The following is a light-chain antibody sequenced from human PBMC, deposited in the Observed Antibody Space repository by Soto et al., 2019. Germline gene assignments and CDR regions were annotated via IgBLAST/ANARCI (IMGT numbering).Light chain of an antibody. CDR2: ASS. V-gene: IGKV1-27*01. Sequence: DIQMTQSPSSLSASVGDRVTITCRASQGISDYLAWFQQKPGKVPELLIYASSTLRSGVPSRFSGSGSGKNFTLTISRLQPEDVATYYCQKYNSAPRTFGQGTKLEIK. J-gene: IGKJ2*01. CDR3: QKYNSAPRT. CDR1: QGISDY.